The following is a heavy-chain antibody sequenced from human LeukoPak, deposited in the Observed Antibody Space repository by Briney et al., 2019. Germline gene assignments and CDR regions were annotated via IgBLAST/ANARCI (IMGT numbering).Heavy chain of an antibody. J-gene: IGHJ4*01. Sequence: PGGSLRLSCAASGFTVSSTYMSWVRQAPGKGLEWVSLINGGEGPYYADSVKGRFTTSTANSKNTLSLQMTSLRAEDTAMYYCARDRYFDFWGQGTLVTDSP. CDR3: ARDRYFDF. V-gene: IGHV3-53*01. CDR1: GFTVSSTY. CDR2: INGGEGP.